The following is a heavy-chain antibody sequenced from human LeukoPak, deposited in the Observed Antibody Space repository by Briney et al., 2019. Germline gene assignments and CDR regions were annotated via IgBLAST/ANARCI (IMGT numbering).Heavy chain of an antibody. D-gene: IGHD2-21*02. Sequence: GSLRLSCAASGFTFSSYSMNWVRQPPGKGLEWIGSIYYSGSTYYNPSLKSRVTISVDTSKNQFSLKLSSVTAADTAVYYCARGPPYIVVVTAIGFFDYWGQGALVTVSS. CDR2: IYYSGST. CDR3: ARGPPYIVVVTAIGFFDY. CDR1: GFTFSSYSMN. V-gene: IGHV4-39*01. J-gene: IGHJ4*02.